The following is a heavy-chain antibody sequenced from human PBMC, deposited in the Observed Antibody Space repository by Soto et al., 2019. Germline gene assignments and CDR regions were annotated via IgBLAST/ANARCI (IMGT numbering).Heavy chain of an antibody. V-gene: IGHV3-21*01. Sequence: GGSLRLSCAASGFTFSSYSMNWVRQAPGKGLEWVSSISSSSSYIYYADSVKGRFTISRDNAKNSLYLQMNSLRAEDTAVYYCARDGVVAASNWFDPWGQGTLVTVSS. CDR2: ISSSSSYI. CDR1: GFTFSSYS. D-gene: IGHD2-15*01. J-gene: IGHJ5*02. CDR3: ARDGVVAASNWFDP.